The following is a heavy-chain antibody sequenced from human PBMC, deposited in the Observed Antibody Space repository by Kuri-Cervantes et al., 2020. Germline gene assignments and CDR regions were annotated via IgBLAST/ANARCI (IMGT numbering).Heavy chain of an antibody. J-gene: IGHJ3*02. V-gene: IGHV3-7*01. D-gene: IGHD2-8*01. Sequence: LTCAASGFTFDDYAMHWVRQAPGKGLEWVANIKQDGSEKYYVDSVKGRFTISRDNAKNSLYLQMNSLRAGDTAVYYCARLSTKVRYAFDIWGQGTMVTVSS. CDR1: GFTFDDYA. CDR3: ARLSTKVRYAFDI. CDR2: IKQDGSEK.